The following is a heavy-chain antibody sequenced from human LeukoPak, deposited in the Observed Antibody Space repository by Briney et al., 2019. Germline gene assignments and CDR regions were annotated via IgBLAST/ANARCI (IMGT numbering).Heavy chain of an antibody. CDR3: ARGRGGCIGGSCRLGRRRYFDY. Sequence: SETLSLTCAVYGGSFSGYYWSWIRQPPGKGLEWIGEINHSGSTNYNPSLKSRVTISVDTSKNQFSLKLSSVTAADTAVYYCARGRGGCIGGSCRLGRRRYFDYWGQGTLVTVSS. V-gene: IGHV4-34*01. CDR2: INHSGST. J-gene: IGHJ4*02. CDR1: GGSFSGYY. D-gene: IGHD2-15*01.